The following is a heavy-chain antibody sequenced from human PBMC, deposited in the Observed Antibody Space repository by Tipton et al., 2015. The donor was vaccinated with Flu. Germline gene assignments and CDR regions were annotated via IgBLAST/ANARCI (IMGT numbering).Heavy chain of an antibody. CDR1: GGSFSGYY. CDR2: INHSGSS. J-gene: IGHJ4*02. V-gene: IGHV4-34*01. D-gene: IGHD3-10*01. CDR3: ARGLYGSGTYQRRYFDS. Sequence: TLSLTCAVYGGSFSGYYWSWIRQPPGKGLERIGEINHSGSSNYNPSLKSRVTISVDTSKNQFSLKLSSVTAADTAVYYCARGLYGSGTYQRRYFDSWGQGTLVTVSS.